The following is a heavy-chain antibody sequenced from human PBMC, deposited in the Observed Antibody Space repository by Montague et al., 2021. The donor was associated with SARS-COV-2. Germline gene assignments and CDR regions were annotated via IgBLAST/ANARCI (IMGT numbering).Heavy chain of an antibody. CDR1: GGSISSGSYY. CDR2: ISISGXT. Sequence: TLSLTCTVSGGSISSGSYYWSWIRQPAGKGLEWIGRISISGXTXYXXXXKSRVTISVDTSKNQFSLKLRSVTAADTAVYYCARDIAVAGLFDYWGQGTLVTVSS. V-gene: IGHV4-61*02. D-gene: IGHD6-19*01. CDR3: ARDIAVAGLFDY. J-gene: IGHJ4*02.